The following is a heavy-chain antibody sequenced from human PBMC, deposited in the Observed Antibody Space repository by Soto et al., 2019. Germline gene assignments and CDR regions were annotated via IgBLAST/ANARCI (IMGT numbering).Heavy chain of an antibody. Sequence: QVQLQESGPGLVKPSETLSLTCTVSGGSISSYYWSWIRQPPGKGLEWIGYIYYSGSTNYNPSLKSRVAISVDPSKNQFSLKLSSVTAADTAVYYCARLYGLDAFDIWGQGTMVTVSS. V-gene: IGHV4-59*08. CDR2: IYYSGST. J-gene: IGHJ3*02. D-gene: IGHD3-16*02. CDR3: ARLYGLDAFDI. CDR1: GGSISSYY.